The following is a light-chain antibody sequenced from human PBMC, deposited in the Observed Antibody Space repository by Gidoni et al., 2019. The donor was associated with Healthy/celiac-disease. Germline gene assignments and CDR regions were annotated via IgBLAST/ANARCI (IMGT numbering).Light chain of an antibody. V-gene: IGKV3-11*01. CDR1: QSVSSY. Sequence: EIVLTQSQATLSLSPGERATLSCRARQSVSSYLAWYQQKPGQAPRLLIYDASNRATGIPARFSGSGSGTDFTLTISSLEPEDFAVYYCQQRSNWPPGCTFGQGTKLEIK. J-gene: IGKJ2*02. CDR3: QQRSNWPPGCT. CDR2: DAS.